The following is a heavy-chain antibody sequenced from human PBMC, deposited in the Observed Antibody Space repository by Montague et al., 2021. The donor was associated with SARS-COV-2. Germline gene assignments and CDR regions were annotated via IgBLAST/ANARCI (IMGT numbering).Heavy chain of an antibody. CDR3: AGGDYGDFEPLKFDS. J-gene: IGHJ4*01. Sequence: SETLSLTCTVSGGSIDSSNYYWGWIRQPPGKGLEWIGSFFYRVSTYYNPSLQIRVSISGDTSKTQFSLWLTSVTSADTAIYYCAGGDYGDFEPLKFDSWGQGTLVTVSS. CDR2: FFYRVST. V-gene: IGHV4-39*01. CDR1: GGSIDSSNYY. D-gene: IGHD4-17*01.